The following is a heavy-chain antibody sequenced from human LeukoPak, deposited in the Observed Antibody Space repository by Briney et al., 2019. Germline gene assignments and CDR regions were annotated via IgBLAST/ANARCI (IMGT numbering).Heavy chain of an antibody. CDR3: AREDTSYYYGMDV. J-gene: IGHJ6*02. Sequence: GGSLRLSCAASGFTVSSNYMSWVRQAPGKGLEWVSSISSSSSYIYYADSVKGRFTISRDSAKNSLYLQMNSLRAEDTAVYYCAREDTSYYYGMDVWGQGTTVTVSS. CDR2: ISSSSSYI. V-gene: IGHV3-21*01. CDR1: GFTVSSNY.